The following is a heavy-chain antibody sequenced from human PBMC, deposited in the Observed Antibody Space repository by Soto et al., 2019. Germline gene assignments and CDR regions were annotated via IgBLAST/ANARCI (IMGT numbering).Heavy chain of an antibody. CDR2: IIAISDTT. CDR1: GGTFSSNA. J-gene: IGHJ6*02. D-gene: IGHD2-2*01. V-gene: IGHV1-69*01. Sequence: QVQLVQSGAEVKKPGSSVKVSCKDSGGTFSSNAISWVRQAPGQGLEWMGGIIAISDTTNYAQKFQGRVTITADESTSTAYMELSSLRSEDTAVYYCARSQGSSTSLEIYYYYYYGMDVWGQGTTVTVSS. CDR3: ARSQGSSTSLEIYYYYYYGMDV.